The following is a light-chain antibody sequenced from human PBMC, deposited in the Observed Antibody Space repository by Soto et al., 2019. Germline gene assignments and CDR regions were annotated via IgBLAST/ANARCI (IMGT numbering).Light chain of an antibody. Sequence: KRETITCRASQSISDWLAWYQQKPGTAPKLLICHASSLESGVPSRFSGSVSGTAVNRTISRFALEDFAPYYCQHYTSYCSAFAQGTKVDIK. CDR3: QHYTSYCSA. V-gene: IGKV1-5*01. CDR2: HAS. J-gene: IGKJ1*01. CDR1: QSISDW.